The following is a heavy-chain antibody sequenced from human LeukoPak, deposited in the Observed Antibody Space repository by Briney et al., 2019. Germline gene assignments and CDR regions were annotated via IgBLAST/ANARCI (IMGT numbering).Heavy chain of an antibody. Sequence: SETLSLTCTVSGGSISSSSYYWSWIRQPPGKGLEWIGEINHSGSTNYNPSLKSRVTISVDTSKNQFSLKLSSVTAADTAVYYCATERLIDYDILTGYAKGPFDYWGQGTLVTVSS. J-gene: IGHJ4*02. CDR3: ATERLIDYDILTGYAKGPFDY. CDR2: INHSGST. V-gene: IGHV4-39*07. D-gene: IGHD3-9*01. CDR1: GGSISSSSYY.